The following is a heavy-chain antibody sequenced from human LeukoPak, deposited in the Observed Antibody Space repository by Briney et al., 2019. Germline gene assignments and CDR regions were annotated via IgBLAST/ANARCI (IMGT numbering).Heavy chain of an antibody. J-gene: IGHJ4*02. D-gene: IGHD4-17*01. CDR3: AKTLHYGHYGKFDY. CDR2: ISNSGDST. CDR1: GFTFSSYA. Sequence: GGSLRLSCAASGFTFSSYAMNWVRQAPGKGLEWVSTISNSGDSTYYADSVKGRFTISRDNSKNTLYLQMNSLRAEDTAVYYCAKTLHYGHYGKFDYWGQGTLVTVSS. V-gene: IGHV3-23*01.